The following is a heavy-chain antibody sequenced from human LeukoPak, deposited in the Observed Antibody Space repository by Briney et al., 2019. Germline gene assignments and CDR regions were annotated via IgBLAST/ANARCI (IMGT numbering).Heavy chain of an antibody. J-gene: IGHJ6*02. Sequence: SVKVSCKASGGSFSNYAFSWVRQAPGQGLEWMGRITPIVDIATYIQKFQGRVTIAANKFTSTAYMELSSLTSEDTAVYYCASGLGFCSGSDCTNLVKDYYYGMNVWGQGTTVTVSS. V-gene: IGHV1-69*04. D-gene: IGHD2-15*01. CDR1: GGSFSNYA. CDR2: ITPIVDIA. CDR3: ASGLGFCSGSDCTNLVKDYYYGMNV.